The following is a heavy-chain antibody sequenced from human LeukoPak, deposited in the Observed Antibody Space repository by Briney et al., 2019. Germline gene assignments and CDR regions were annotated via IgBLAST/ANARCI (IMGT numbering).Heavy chain of an antibody. CDR3: ALEFRESEGTNFDY. Sequence: GGSLKISCQGSGYSFTSYWIGWVRQMPGKGLEWMGIIYPGDSETRYSPSFQGQVTISADKSISTAYLQWSSLKASDTAMYYCALEFRESEGTNFDYWGQGTLVTVSS. D-gene: IGHD2-2*01. V-gene: IGHV5-51*01. CDR1: GYSFTSYW. CDR2: IYPGDSET. J-gene: IGHJ4*02.